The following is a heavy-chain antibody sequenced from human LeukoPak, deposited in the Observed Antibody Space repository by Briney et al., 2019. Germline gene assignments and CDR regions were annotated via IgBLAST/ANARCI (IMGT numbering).Heavy chain of an antibody. CDR3: ARDPFYYDAAGSDDY. CDR1: EFTFNSYS. CDR2: ISSGSTYI. J-gene: IGHJ4*02. V-gene: IGHV3-21*01. Sequence: GESLRLSCAASEFTFNSYSFNWIRQPPGGRLEWVSSISSGSTYIYYSDSVKGRFTVSRDNAENSLFLQMNNLRAEDTAVYYCARDPFYYDAAGSDDYWGQGTLVTVSS. D-gene: IGHD3-22*01.